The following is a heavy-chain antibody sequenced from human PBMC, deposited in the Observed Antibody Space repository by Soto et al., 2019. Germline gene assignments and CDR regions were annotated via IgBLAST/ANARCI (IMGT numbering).Heavy chain of an antibody. D-gene: IGHD5-18*01. CDR3: ARDAATWIQRYYYYGKDV. V-gene: IGHV3-11*01. Sequence: GESLRLSYAASGFTFSDYYMILIRQAPGKWLEGVSYISSSGSTIYYADSVKGRFTISRDNANNSLYLQMNSLRAEDTAVYYWARDAATWIQRYYYYGKDVSAQATTDNDS. CDR2: ISSSGSTI. CDR1: GFTFSDYY. J-gene: IGHJ6*02.